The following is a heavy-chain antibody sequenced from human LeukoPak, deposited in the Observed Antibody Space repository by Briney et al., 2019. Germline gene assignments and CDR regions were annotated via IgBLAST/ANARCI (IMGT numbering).Heavy chain of an antibody. D-gene: IGHD1-26*01. CDR1: GYTFTSYY. CDR2: INPSGGST. Sequence: ASVTVSFKASGYTFTSYYMHWVRQAAGQGVEWMGIINPSGGSTNYAQKFQGRVTMTRDTSTSTVYMELSSLRSEDTAVYYCARDWREGEYVGATDNYYFDYWGQGTLVTVSS. CDR3: ARDWREGEYVGATDNYYFDY. J-gene: IGHJ4*02. V-gene: IGHV1-46*01.